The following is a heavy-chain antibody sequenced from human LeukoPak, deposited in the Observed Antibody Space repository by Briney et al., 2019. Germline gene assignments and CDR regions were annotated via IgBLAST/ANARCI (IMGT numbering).Heavy chain of an antibody. CDR3: ARHGSKFYYYMDV. CDR1: GGSISSYY. Sequence: SETLSLTCTVSGGSISSYYWSWLRQPPGKGLEWIGYIYYSGSTNYNPSLKSRVTISVDTSKNQFSLKLSSVTAADTAVYYCARHGSKFYYYMDVWGKGTTVTVSS. D-gene: IGHD1-14*01. V-gene: IGHV4-59*08. J-gene: IGHJ6*03. CDR2: IYYSGST.